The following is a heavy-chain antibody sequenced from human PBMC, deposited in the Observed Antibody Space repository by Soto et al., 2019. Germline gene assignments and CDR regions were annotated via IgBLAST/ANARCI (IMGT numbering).Heavy chain of an antibody. CDR2: IYYTGSA. V-gene: IGHV4-61*01. CDR1: GGSLSSGSYR. CDR3: ARAPFYDFWSGPPPLDY. J-gene: IGHJ4*02. D-gene: IGHD3-3*01. Sequence: SETLSLTCTVSGGSLSSGSYRWSWIRQPPGKRLEWIGYIYYTGSANYSPSLKSRVTISLDTSQNQFSLKLTSLTPADPAVYYWARAPFYDFWSGPPPLDYWGQGALVTVSS.